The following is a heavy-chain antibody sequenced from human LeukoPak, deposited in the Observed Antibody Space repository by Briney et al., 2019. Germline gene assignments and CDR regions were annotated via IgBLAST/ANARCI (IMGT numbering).Heavy chain of an antibody. CDR1: GGSFSGYY. Sequence: SETLSLTCAVYGGSFSGYYWGWIRQPPGKGLEWIGEINHSGGTKYNPSLKSRVTISVDTSKNQFSLKLSSVTAADTAVYYCARVRSARVLLWFGELLGRNYMDVWGKGTTVTVSS. CDR2: INHSGGT. J-gene: IGHJ6*03. CDR3: ARVRSARVLLWFGELLGRNYMDV. V-gene: IGHV4-34*01. D-gene: IGHD3-10*01.